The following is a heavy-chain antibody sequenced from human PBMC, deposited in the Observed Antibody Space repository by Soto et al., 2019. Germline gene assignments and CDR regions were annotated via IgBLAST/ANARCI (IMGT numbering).Heavy chain of an antibody. D-gene: IGHD6-13*01. CDR3: AREFEFLYSSPFYGMDV. CDR1: GFTFSSYW. J-gene: IGHJ6*02. V-gene: IGHV3-74*01. CDR2: INSDGSST. Sequence: PGGSLRLSCAASGFTFSSYWMHWVRQAPGKGLVWVSRINSDGSSTSYADSVKGRFTISRDNAKNTLYLQMNSLRAEDTAVYYCAREFEFLYSSPFYGMDVWGQGTTVTVSS.